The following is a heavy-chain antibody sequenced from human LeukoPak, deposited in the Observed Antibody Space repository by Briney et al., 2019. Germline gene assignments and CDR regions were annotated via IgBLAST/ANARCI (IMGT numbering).Heavy chain of an antibody. J-gene: IGHJ4*02. CDR1: GGSISSYH. CDR3: GGTNYNPSLKSRVSISIDTSKYQLSLKLNSVTAADTAVYYCARVSYYYDSSGYYYFDY. V-gene: IGHV4-59*01. D-gene: IGHD2-2*01. Sequence: SETLSLTCTVSGGSISSYHWSWIRQPPGKGLEWIGYIYYSGSNNYNPSLESRVTISVDTSNKQLSLKLNSMTAAATAVYYSGGTNYNPSLKSRVSISIDTSKYQLSLKLNSVTAADTAVYYCARVSYYYDSSGYYYFDYWGQGTLVTVSS. CDR2: IYYSGSN.